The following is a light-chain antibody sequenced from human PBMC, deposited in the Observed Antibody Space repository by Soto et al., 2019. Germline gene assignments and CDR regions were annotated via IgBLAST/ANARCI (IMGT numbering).Light chain of an antibody. CDR3: QQSFTTLGT. CDR1: QSINNY. J-gene: IGKJ1*01. Sequence: DIQMTQSPSPLSASIGDKVTITCRASQSINNYLNWYQQKPGKAPKLLIYAASTLQSGVPSRFSGSGSGTDFTLTISRLQPDDFAVYFCQQSFTTLGTFGQGTKVDIK. V-gene: IGKV1-39*01. CDR2: AAS.